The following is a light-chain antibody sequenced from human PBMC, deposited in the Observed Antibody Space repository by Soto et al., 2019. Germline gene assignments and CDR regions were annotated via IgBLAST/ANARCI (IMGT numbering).Light chain of an antibody. CDR1: SSNIGAGYD. CDR3: AAWDDSLSWV. V-gene: IGLV1-40*01. CDR2: ANI. Sequence: QSVLTQPPSVSGAPGQRVTISCTGSSSNIGAGYDVHWYQQRPGTAPKLLISANINRPSGVPDRFSGSKSGTSASLAITGLQADDEGDYYCAAWDDSLSWVFGGGTKLTVL. J-gene: IGLJ3*02.